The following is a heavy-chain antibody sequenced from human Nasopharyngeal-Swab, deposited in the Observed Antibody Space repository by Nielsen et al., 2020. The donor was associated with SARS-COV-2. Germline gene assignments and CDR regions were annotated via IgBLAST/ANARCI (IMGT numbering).Heavy chain of an antibody. Sequence: ASVKVSSKASGYTFTSYDINWVRQATGQGLEWMGWMNPNSGNTGYAQKFQGRVTMTRNTSISTAYMELSSLRSEDTAVYYCARDEDCSSTSCSPYYYYGMDVWGQGTTVTVSS. CDR2: MNPNSGNT. CDR1: GYTFTSYD. CDR3: ARDEDCSSTSCSPYYYYGMDV. J-gene: IGHJ6*02. V-gene: IGHV1-8*01. D-gene: IGHD2-2*01.